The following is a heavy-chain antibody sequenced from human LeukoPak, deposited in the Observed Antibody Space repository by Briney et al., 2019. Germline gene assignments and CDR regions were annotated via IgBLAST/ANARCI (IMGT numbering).Heavy chain of an antibody. CDR1: GGSISSGSGY. V-gene: IGHV4-61*01. Sequence: PSESLSLTCTVSGGSISSGSGYWSWIQQPPGKGPEWIGYIHYSGNTKYNSSLKSRVTISVDTSKNQLPLNMSSVTAADTAVYYCAREANSGYSSGDDAFDIWGQGTMVTVSS. CDR2: IHYSGNT. D-gene: IGHD6-19*01. J-gene: IGHJ3*02. CDR3: AREANSGYSSGDDAFDI.